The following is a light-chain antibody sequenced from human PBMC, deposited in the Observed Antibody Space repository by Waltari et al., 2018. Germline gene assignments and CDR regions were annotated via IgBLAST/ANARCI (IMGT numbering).Light chain of an antibody. CDR2: GAS. CDR1: QSVGRS. V-gene: IGKV3-20*01. Sequence: EIVLTQSPGTLSLSPGERATLSCRASQSVGRSLAWYQHKPGQAPRLLIYGASIRATGIPDRFIGGGSGTDFSLTISRLEPEDFAAYHCQHYVRLPVTFGQGTKVEIK. CDR3: QHYVRLPVT. J-gene: IGKJ1*01.